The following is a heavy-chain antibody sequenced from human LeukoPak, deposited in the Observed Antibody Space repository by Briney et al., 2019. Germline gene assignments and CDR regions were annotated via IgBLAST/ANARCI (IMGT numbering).Heavy chain of an antibody. V-gene: IGHV1-69*04. CDR2: IIPILGIA. CDR1: GDTFSSYA. Sequence: ASVKVSCKASGDTFSSYAISWVRQAPGQGLEWMGRIIPILGIANYAQKFQGRVTITADTSTSTAYMELSSLRSEDTAVYYCARDQSPCGDYSFGYWGQGTLVTVSS. CDR3: ARDQSPCGDYSFGY. J-gene: IGHJ4*02. D-gene: IGHD4-17*01.